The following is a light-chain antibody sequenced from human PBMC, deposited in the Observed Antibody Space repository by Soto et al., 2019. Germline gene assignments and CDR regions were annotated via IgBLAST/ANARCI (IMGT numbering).Light chain of an antibody. J-gene: IGKJ1*01. CDR1: QGISRW. CDR2: DAS. CDR3: QQRSNWPLT. V-gene: IGKV1-5*01. Sequence: DIQMTQSPSTLSASLGDRVTMTSRASQGISRWLAWYQQRPGKAPKLLSYDASTLHSGVSSRFSGSGSGTEYTLAVSSLQPEDFAVYYCQQRSNWPLTFGQGTKVDIK.